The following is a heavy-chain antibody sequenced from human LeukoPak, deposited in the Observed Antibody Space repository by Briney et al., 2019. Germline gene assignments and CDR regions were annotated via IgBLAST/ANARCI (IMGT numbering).Heavy chain of an antibody. Sequence: GGSLRLSCTASGFIFNNYGMNWVRQAPGKGLEWISYIKGRSDTIHYADSVKGRFTISRDNSKNTLYLQVNSLRAEDTAVYYCAKGGKWDVTPFDYWGQGTLVTVSS. D-gene: IGHD1-26*01. CDR3: AKGGKWDVTPFDY. J-gene: IGHJ4*02. V-gene: IGHV3-23*01. CDR2: IKGRSDTI. CDR1: GFIFNNYG.